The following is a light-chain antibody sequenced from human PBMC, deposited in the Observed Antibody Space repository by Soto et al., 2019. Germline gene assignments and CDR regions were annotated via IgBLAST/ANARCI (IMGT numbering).Light chain of an antibody. CDR3: QQYYGIPLT. Sequence: DIVLTQSPDSLAVSLGERATINCKSSQTILYSSNKRSSLTWYQQKPGQPPKLLIYWASTRASGVPDRFSGSGSGTDFSLTISGVQAEDVAVYYCQQYYGIPLTFGGGTKVEIK. CDR1: QTILYSSNKRSS. V-gene: IGKV4-1*01. J-gene: IGKJ4*01. CDR2: WAS.